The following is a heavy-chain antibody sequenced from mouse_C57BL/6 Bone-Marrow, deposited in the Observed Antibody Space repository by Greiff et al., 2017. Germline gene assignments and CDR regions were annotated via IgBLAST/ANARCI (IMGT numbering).Heavy chain of an antibody. J-gene: IGHJ3*01. CDR1: GFTFSSYA. CDR3: AREDYGSSQFTY. V-gene: IGHV5-4*01. CDR2: ISEGGSYT. Sequence: EVKLVESGGGLVKPGGSLKLSCAASGFTFSSYAMSWVRQTPEKRLEWVATISEGGSYTYSPDTVKGRFTISRDNAKNNLYLQMSHLKSEDTAMYDGAREDYGSSQFTYWGQGTLVTVSA. D-gene: IGHD1-1*01.